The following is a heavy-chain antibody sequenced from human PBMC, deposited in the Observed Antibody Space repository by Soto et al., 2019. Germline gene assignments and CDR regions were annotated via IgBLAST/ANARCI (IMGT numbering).Heavy chain of an antibody. Sequence: SETLSLTCTVSGGSISSYYWSWIRQPPGKGLEWIGYIYYSGSTNYNPSLKSRVTISVDTSKNQFSLKLTSVTAADTAVYYCARHKGYYGSGSYYDYWGQGTLVTVSS. J-gene: IGHJ4*02. D-gene: IGHD3-10*01. V-gene: IGHV4-59*01. CDR1: GGSISSYY. CDR2: IYYSGST. CDR3: ARHKGYYGSGSYYDY.